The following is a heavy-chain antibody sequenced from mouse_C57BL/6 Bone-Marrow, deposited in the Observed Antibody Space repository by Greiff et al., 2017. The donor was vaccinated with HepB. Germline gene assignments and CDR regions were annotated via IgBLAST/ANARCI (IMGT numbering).Heavy chain of an antibody. CDR2: IDPSDSYT. V-gene: IGHV1-69*01. D-gene: IGHD2-4*01. CDR3: ARNPYHDYSYAMDY. J-gene: IGHJ4*01. Sequence: VQLQQSGAELVMPGASVKLSCKASGCTFTSYWMHWVKQRPGQGLEWIGEIDPSDSYTNYNQKFKGKSTLTVDKSSSTAYMQLSSLTSEDSAVYYCARNPYHDYSYAMDYWGQGTSVTVSS. CDR1: GCTFTSYW.